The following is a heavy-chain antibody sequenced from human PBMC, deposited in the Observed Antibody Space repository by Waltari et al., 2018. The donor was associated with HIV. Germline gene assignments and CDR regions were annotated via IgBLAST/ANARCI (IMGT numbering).Heavy chain of an antibody. D-gene: IGHD3-10*01. J-gene: IGHJ4*02. Sequence: EGQLVESGGDLVKPGGCLRLSCAASGFTFRDAWMTWVRQVPGKGLEWVAHIRRRTEGGTTDYAAVVKGRFTGSRDDSNSTLFLQMNGLKTEDTGVYYCTTEETYASGTYFGFWGQGTLVTVSS. CDR2: IRRRTEGGTT. CDR3: TTEETYASGTYFGF. CDR1: GFTFRDAW. V-gene: IGHV3-15*01.